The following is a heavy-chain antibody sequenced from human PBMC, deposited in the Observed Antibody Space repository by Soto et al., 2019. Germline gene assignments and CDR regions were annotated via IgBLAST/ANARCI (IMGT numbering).Heavy chain of an antibody. CDR3: AKEYGSTWIDH. V-gene: IGHV3-30*18. D-gene: IGHD6-13*01. Sequence: SLRLACAASGFTLSTYGLHWFRQAPGNGLEWVAAMSYDGTKEYYADSVKGRFTISRDNSRNTLFLQLNSLRAEDTAVYYCAKEYGSTWIDHWGQGTLVTVSS. J-gene: IGHJ4*02. CDR1: GFTLSTYG. CDR2: MSYDGTKE.